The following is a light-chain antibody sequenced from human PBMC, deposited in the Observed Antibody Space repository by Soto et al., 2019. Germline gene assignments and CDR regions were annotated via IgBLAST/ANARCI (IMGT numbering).Light chain of an antibody. CDR2: GAS. Sequence: EIVMTQSPATLSVSPGERATLSCRASQSVSSNLAWYQQKPGQAPRLLIYGASTRSTGIPARFSGSGSGTEFTVTICGLQSEDFAVYYCQQYNNWPFPSWTFGQGTKVEIK. CDR3: QQYNNWPFPSWT. V-gene: IGKV3-15*01. J-gene: IGKJ1*01. CDR1: QSVSSN.